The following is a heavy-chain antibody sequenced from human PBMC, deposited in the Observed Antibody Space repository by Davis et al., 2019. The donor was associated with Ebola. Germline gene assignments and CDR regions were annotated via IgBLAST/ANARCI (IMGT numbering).Heavy chain of an antibody. Sequence: ESPKIPFNVPGDTFSNYRIGWVRQMPVKGLAWMGTVYPGDSDTRYSPSFQGHVTISADRSTNTAYLQWSNLRASDTAIYYCAKLGRSSDYFGRRFDWWGQGTLVTVSS. CDR2: VYPGDSDT. D-gene: IGHD3-22*01. V-gene: IGHV5-51*01. CDR1: GDTFSNYR. CDR3: AKLGRSSDYFGRRFDW. J-gene: IGHJ4*02.